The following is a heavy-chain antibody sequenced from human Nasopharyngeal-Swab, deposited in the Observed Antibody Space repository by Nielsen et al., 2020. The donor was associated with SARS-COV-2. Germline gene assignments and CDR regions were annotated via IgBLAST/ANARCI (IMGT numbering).Heavy chain of an antibody. CDR3: ARHKPPAMVTSSYFDY. J-gene: IGHJ4*02. Sequence: GSLRLSCTVSGGSISSSSYYWGWIRQPPGKGLEWIGSIYYSGSTYYNPSLKSRVTISVDTSKNQFSLKLSSVTAADTAVYYCARHKPPAMVTSSYFDYWGQGTLVTVSS. V-gene: IGHV4-39*01. CDR2: IYYSGST. CDR1: GGSISSSSYY. D-gene: IGHD5-18*01.